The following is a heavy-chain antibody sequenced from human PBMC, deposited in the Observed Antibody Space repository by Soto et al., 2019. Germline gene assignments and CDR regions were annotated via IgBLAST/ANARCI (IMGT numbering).Heavy chain of an antibody. Sequence: VQLLESGGGLVQPGGSLRLSCAASGFAFSSYAMTWVRQAPGKGLEWVSALSGSGATTYYADSVKGRFTISRDNSKNTLSLEMNSLRAKDTAVYYCAKPPESSSTFYYYGLDVWGQGTTVTVSS. CDR3: AKPPESSSTFYYYGLDV. J-gene: IGHJ6*02. V-gene: IGHV3-23*01. CDR2: LSGSGATT. D-gene: IGHD2-2*01. CDR1: GFAFSSYA.